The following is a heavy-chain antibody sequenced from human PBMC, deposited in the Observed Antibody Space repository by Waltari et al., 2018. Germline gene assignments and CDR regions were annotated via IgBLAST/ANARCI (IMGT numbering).Heavy chain of an antibody. CDR3: ARGGGSYYRSSLDI. J-gene: IGHJ3*02. D-gene: IGHD1-26*01. V-gene: IGHV3-30-3*01. CDR2: VSYDGTNK. Sequence: QVQVVEPGGGVVPPGRSLRLSCAASGFIFSSYALHWVRQAPGKGLEWVAVVSYDGTNKYFADSVKGRFTISRDNSKNTVSLQMYSLRPEDTALYYCARGGGSYYRSSLDIWGQGTMVIVSS. CDR1: GFIFSSYA.